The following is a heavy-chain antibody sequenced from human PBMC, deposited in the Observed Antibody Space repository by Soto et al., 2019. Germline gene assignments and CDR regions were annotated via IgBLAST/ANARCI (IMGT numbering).Heavy chain of an antibody. J-gene: IGHJ3*02. CDR3: AKDTSGYDSDAFDI. CDR1: GVTFSSYA. CDR2: ISYDGSNK. V-gene: IGHV3-30-3*01. Sequence: PGGSMRLSCAASGVTFSSYAMHGVRTTPGKGLEWVAVISYDGSNKYYADSVKGRFTISRDNSKNTLYLQMNSLRAEDTVVYYCAKDTSGYDSDAFDIWGQGTMVTVSS. D-gene: IGHD5-12*01.